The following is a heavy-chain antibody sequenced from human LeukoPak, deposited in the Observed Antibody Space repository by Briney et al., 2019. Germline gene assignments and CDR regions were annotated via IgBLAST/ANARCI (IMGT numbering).Heavy chain of an antibody. CDR3: AKDPSNPGQSYY. V-gene: IGHV3-48*01. D-gene: IGHD1-14*01. J-gene: IGHJ4*02. Sequence: GGSLRLSCAASGFTFSNYNMNWVRQAPGKGLEWVSYISSSGSTIYYADSVKGRFTISRDNSKNTLYLQMNSLRAEDTAVYYCAKDPSNPGQSYYWGQGTLVTVSS. CDR2: ISSSGSTI. CDR1: GFTFSNYN.